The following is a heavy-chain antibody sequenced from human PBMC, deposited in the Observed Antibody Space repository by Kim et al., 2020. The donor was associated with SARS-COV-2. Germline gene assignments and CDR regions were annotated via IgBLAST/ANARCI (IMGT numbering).Heavy chain of an antibody. CDR3: APGIAAAGTGLRNSDY. V-gene: IGHV7-4-1*02. Sequence: ASVKVSCKASGYTFTSYAMNWVRQAPGQGLEWMGWINTNTGNPTYAQGFTGRFVFSLDTSVSTAYLQISSLKAEDTAVYYCAPGIAAAGTGLRNSDYWGQGTLVTVSS. D-gene: IGHD6-13*01. CDR2: INTNTGNP. CDR1: GYTFTSYA. J-gene: IGHJ4*02.